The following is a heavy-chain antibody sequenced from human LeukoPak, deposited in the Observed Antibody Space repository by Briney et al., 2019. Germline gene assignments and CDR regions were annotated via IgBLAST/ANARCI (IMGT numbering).Heavy chain of an antibody. J-gene: IGHJ4*02. Sequence: GGSLRLSCAASGFTFSSYAMHWVRQAPGEGLEWVAVISYDGSNKYYADSVKGRFTISRDNSKNTLYLQMNSLRAEDTAVYYCARDRLSFFDYWGQGTLVTVSS. V-gene: IGHV3-30-3*01. CDR3: ARDRLSFFDY. CDR2: ISYDGSNK. D-gene: IGHD3-16*02. CDR1: GFTFSSYA.